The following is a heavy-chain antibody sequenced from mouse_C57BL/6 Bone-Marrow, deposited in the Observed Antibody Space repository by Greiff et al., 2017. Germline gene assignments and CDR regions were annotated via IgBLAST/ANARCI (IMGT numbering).Heavy chain of an antibody. CDR2: IYPGDGDT. CDR3: ARWGRETWFAY. Sequence: QVQLQQSGAELVKPGASVKISCKASGYAFSSYWMNWVKQRPGKGLEWIGQIYPGDGDTNYNGKFKGKATLTADKSSSTAYMQLSSLTAEDSAVYFCARWGRETWFAYWGQGTLVTVSA. J-gene: IGHJ3*01. V-gene: IGHV1-80*01. CDR1: GYAFSSYW.